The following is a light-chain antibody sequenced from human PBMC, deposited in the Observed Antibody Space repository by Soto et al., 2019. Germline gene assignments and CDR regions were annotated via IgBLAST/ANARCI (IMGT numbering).Light chain of an antibody. CDR2: LDDSENY. CDR3: ETWDTNARV. Sequence: QPVLTQSSSASASLGSSVKLTCTLSSGHSRNIIAWHQQQPGKAPRYLMKLDDSENYNKGSGVPDRFSGSSSGADRYFTISNLQFEDEADYYCETWDTNARVFGGGTKLTVL. J-gene: IGLJ3*02. CDR1: SGHSRNI. V-gene: IGLV4-60*02.